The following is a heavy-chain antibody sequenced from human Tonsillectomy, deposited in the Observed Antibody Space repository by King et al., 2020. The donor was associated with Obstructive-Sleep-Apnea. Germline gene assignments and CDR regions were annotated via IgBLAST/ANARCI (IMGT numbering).Heavy chain of an antibody. CDR3: ARVAYVWGSYRYTAPVDY. J-gene: IGHJ4*02. CDR2: ISYDGRDE. CDR1: GFTFSTYA. V-gene: IGHV3-30*04. Sequence: VQLVQSGGGVVQPGRSLRLSCAASGFTFSTYAMHWVRQAPGKGLEWVAIISYDGRDEYHADSVKGRFTISRDNSKNTWYLQMNSLTTEDTAVYYCARVAYVWGSYRYTAPVDYWGQGTLVTVSS. D-gene: IGHD3-16*02.